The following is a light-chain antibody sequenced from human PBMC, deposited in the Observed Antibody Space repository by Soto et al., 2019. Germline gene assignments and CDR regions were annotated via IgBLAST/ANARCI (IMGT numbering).Light chain of an antibody. CDR2: DVT. CDR3: SSFTSDITYV. J-gene: IGLJ1*01. CDR1: SSDVGGYNS. V-gene: IGLV2-14*01. Sequence: QSALTQPASVSGSPGQSITISCTGTSSDVGGYNSVSWYRQDPGKAPKLMIYDVTNRPSGVSNRFSGSKSGNTASLTISGLHAEDEADYYCSSFTSDITYVFGTGTNVTVL.